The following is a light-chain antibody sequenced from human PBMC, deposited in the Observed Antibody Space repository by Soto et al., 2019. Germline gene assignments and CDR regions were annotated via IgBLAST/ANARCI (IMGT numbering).Light chain of an antibody. CDR2: WAS. CDR1: QSVLYTSTNKNY. J-gene: IGKJ4*01. CDR3: QQYYGTPLT. Sequence: DIVMTQSPDSLAVSLGERATINCKSSQSVLYTSTNKNYLAWYQQRPGQPPKLLIYWASTWESGVPDRFSGSGSGTDFTLTISSLQAEDVAVYYCQQYYGTPLTFGGGTKVEIK. V-gene: IGKV4-1*01.